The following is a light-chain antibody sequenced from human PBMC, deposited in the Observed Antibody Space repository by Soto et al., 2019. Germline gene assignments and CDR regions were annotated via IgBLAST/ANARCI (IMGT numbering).Light chain of an antibody. V-gene: IGLV2-8*01. CDR2: EVT. CDR1: SSDVGGYNF. J-gene: IGLJ1*01. CDR3: SSYEATNNYV. Sequence: QSALTQPPSASGSPGQSVTISCTGTSSDVGGYNFVSWYRQYPGKAPQLIIYEVTKRPSGFPDRFSGSKSGKTASLTVSGLQAEDEADYYCSSYEATNNYVFGSGTKVTVL.